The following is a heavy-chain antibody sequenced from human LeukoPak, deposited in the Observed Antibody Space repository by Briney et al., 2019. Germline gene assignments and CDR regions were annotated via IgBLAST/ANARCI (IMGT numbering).Heavy chain of an antibody. J-gene: IGHJ5*02. CDR3: ARTGATYYDILTGLKWYDP. Sequence: SETLSLTCTVSGGSISSSSYYWGWIRQPPGKGLEWIGSIYYSGSTYYNPSLKSRVTISVDTSKNQFSLKLSSVTAADTAVYYCARTGATYYDILTGLKWYDPWGQGTLVTVSS. D-gene: IGHD3-9*01. CDR2: IYYSGST. CDR1: GGSISSSSYY. V-gene: IGHV4-39*01.